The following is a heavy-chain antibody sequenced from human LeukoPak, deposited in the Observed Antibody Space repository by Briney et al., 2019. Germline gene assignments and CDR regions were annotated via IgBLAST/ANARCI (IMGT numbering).Heavy chain of an antibody. CDR1: GFTFSNYW. Sequence: PGGSLRLSCAASGFTFSNYWMSWVRQAPGKGLEWVANIKQDGSEKYYVDSVKGRFTISRDNAKNSLYLQMNSLRAEDTAVYYCAKEPTGDAFDIWGQGTMVTVSS. CDR3: AKEPTGDAFDI. D-gene: IGHD7-27*01. J-gene: IGHJ3*02. V-gene: IGHV3-7*01. CDR2: IKQDGSEK.